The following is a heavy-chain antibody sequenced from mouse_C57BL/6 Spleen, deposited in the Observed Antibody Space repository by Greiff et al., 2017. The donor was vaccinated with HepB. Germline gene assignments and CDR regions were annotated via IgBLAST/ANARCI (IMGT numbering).Heavy chain of an antibody. Sequence: VQLKESGPGLVKPSQSLSLTCSVTGYSITSGYYWNWIRQFPGNKLEWMGYISYDGSNNYNPSLKNRISITRDTSKNQFFLKLNSVTTEDTATYYCAKGDSSGYDFDYWGQGTTLTVSS. V-gene: IGHV3-6*01. D-gene: IGHD3-2*02. CDR3: AKGDSSGYDFDY. CDR2: ISYDGSN. CDR1: GYSITSGYY. J-gene: IGHJ2*01.